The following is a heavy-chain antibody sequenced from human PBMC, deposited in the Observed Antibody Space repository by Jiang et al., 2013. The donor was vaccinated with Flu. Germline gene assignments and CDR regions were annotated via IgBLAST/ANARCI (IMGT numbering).Heavy chain of an antibody. CDR1: GGSISSSSYY. V-gene: IGHV4-39*07. CDR3: ARPGRGGTVTKDY. Sequence: LLKPSETLSLTCTVSGGSISSSSYYWGWIRQPPGKGLEWIGSIYYSGSTYYNPSLKSRVTISVDTSKNQFSLKLSSVTAADTAVYYCARPGRGGTVTKDYWGQGNPGSPSPQ. D-gene: IGHD4-11*01. J-gene: IGHJ4*02. CDR2: IYYSGST.